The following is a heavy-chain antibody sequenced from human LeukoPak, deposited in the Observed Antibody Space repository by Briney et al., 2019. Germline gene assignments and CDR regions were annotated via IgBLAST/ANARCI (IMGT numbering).Heavy chain of an antibody. CDR2: IYYSGST. CDR1: GGSISSSSYY. D-gene: IGHD6-19*01. Sequence: NPSETLSLTCTVSGGSISSSSYYWGWIRQPPGKGLVWIGSIYYSGSTYYNPSLKSRVTISVDASKNQFSLKLSSVTAADTAVYYCARGRRLVLLGFDYWGQGTLVTVSS. J-gene: IGHJ4*02. V-gene: IGHV4-39*07. CDR3: ARGRRLVLLGFDY.